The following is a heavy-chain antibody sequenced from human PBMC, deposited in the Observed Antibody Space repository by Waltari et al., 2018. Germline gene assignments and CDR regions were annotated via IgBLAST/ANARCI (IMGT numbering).Heavy chain of an antibody. CDR2: IHRSGRS. CDR1: GDSMNSNSW. V-gene: IGHV4-4*02. Sequence: KPSGTLSLTCTVSGDSMNSNSWWSWVRQPPEKGLEWIGQIHRSGRSNYNPSLESRVTISLDTSNRQFSLKLTSTTAADTAVYYCARDRGIGLYFDSWGQG. CDR3: ARDRGIGLYFDS. J-gene: IGHJ4*02. D-gene: IGHD1-26*01.